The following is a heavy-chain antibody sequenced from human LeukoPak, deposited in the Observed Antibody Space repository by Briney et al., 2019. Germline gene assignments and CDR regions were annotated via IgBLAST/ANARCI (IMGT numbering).Heavy chain of an antibody. Sequence: GGSLRLSCAASGFTLSNAWMSWVRQAPGKGLEWVGRIKSKTDGGTTDYAAPVKGRFTISRDDSKNTLYLQMNSLKTEDTAVYYCLKDYDFWSGYDYFDYWGQGTLVTVSS. CDR1: GFTLSNAW. CDR2: IKSKTDGGTT. D-gene: IGHD3-3*01. J-gene: IGHJ4*02. V-gene: IGHV3-15*01. CDR3: LKDYDFWSGYDYFDY.